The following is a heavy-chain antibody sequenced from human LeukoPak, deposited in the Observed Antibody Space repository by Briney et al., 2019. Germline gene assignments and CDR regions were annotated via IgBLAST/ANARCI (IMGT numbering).Heavy chain of an antibody. CDR2: ISGSGVST. Sequence: GGSPRLSCAASGFIFSSYAMSWVRQAPGKGLEWVSGISGSGVSTYYADSVKGRFTISRDNSKNTLYLQMNSLRAEDTAVYYCAKAFCTSTSCYTRDAFDIWGQGTMVTVSS. CDR3: AKAFCTSTSCYTRDAFDI. V-gene: IGHV3-23*01. D-gene: IGHD2-2*02. CDR1: GFIFSSYA. J-gene: IGHJ3*02.